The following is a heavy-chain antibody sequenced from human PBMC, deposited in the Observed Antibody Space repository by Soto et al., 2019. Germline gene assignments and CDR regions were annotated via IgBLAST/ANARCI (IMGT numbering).Heavy chain of an antibody. CDR1: GGTFSSYA. J-gene: IGHJ6*02. D-gene: IGHD5-18*01. CDR2: IIPIFGTA. Sequence: ASVKVSCKASGGTFSSYAISWVRQAPGQGLEWMGGIIPIFGTANYAQKFQGRVTITADESTSTAYMELSSLRSEDTAVYYCARPGYSYGYSSRYYGMDVWGQGTTVTVSS. V-gene: IGHV1-69*13. CDR3: ARPGYSYGYSSRYYGMDV.